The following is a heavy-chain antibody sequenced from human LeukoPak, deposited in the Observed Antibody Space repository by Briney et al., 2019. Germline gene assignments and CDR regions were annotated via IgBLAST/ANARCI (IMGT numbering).Heavy chain of an antibody. J-gene: IGHJ4*02. CDR1: GGSISSGSYY. Sequence: SETLSLTCTVSGGSISSGSYYWTWIRQPAGKGLEWIGRIYTTGSTNYNPSLKSRVTISVDTSKNRFSLKLSSVTAADTAVYYCASAVVGALVSWGQGTQVTVSS. V-gene: IGHV4-61*02. CDR3: ASAVVGALVS. D-gene: IGHD1-26*01. CDR2: IYTTGST.